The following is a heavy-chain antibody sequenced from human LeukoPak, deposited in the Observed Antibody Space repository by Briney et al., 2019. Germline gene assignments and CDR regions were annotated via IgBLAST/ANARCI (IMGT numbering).Heavy chain of an antibody. D-gene: IGHD1-26*01. CDR2: ISSSSGYI. Sequence: PGGSLRLSCAASGFTFSTYAMNWVRQAPGEGLEWVSSISSSSGYIYYADSLKGRFTVSRDNANNSLYLEVNGLRAEDTAVYYCARDVQKWELPGFSAMDVWGQGTTVTVSS. J-gene: IGHJ6*02. V-gene: IGHV3-21*01. CDR1: GFTFSTYA. CDR3: ARDVQKWELPGFSAMDV.